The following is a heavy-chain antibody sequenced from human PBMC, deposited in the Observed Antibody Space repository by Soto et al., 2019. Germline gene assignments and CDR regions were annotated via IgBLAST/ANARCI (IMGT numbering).Heavy chain of an antibody. D-gene: IGHD6-19*01. J-gene: IGHJ3*02. CDR1: GYTFTTYY. CDR2: IYPSGGST. V-gene: IGHV1-46*01. Sequence: SAQVSFKASGYTFTTYYMHWVRQAPGQGLEWMGIIYPSGGSTSYAQKFQGRVTMTRDTSTSTVYMELSSLRSEDTAVYYCARESLAVAGTGGGFDIWGQGTMVTVSS. CDR3: ARESLAVAGTGGGFDI.